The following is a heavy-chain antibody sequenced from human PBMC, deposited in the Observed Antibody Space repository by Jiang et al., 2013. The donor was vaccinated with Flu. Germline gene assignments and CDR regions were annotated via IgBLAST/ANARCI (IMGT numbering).Heavy chain of an antibody. CDR3: ARQPDYYGSGSYYMDYYYGMDV. J-gene: IGHJ6*02. D-gene: IGHD3-10*01. V-gene: IGHV5-51*01. CDR1: GYSFTSYW. Sequence: SLKISCKGSGYSFTSYWIGWVRQMPGKGLEWMGIIYPGDSDTRYSPSFQGQITISADKSISTAYLQWSSLKASDTAMYYCARQPDYYGSGSYYMDYYYGMDVWGQGTTVTVSS. CDR2: IYPGDSDT.